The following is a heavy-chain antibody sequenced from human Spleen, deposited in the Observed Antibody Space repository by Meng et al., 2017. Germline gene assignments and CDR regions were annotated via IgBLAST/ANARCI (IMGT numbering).Heavy chain of an antibody. CDR1: GYTFISYD. CDR2: MNPKSGNA. CDR3: AKGRLLWLGGDLSWFDP. V-gene: IGHV1-8*01. D-gene: IGHD3-10*01. J-gene: IGHJ5*02. Sequence: ASVKVSCKASGYTFISYDTQWVRQATGQGLEWMGWMNPKSGNAGYAQEFQGRGAMTRNTALSTADMEMSSMTSEDTAVYYCAKGRLLWLGGDLSWFDPWGQGTMVTVSS.